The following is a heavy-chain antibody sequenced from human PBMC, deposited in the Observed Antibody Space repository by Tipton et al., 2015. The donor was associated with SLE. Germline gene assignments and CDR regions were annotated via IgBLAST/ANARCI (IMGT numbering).Heavy chain of an antibody. D-gene: IGHD5-12*01. CDR3: TRAEYSAYDVTQFDL. J-gene: IGHJ4*02. CDR2: VFYSGAT. CDR1: GGSISSYY. Sequence: TLSLTCTVSGGSISSYYWSWIRQPPGKGLEWIGYVFYSGATSYNPSLKSRVTMSVDTAKNQFSLSLTSVTAADTAVYFCTRAEYSAYDVTQFDLWGQGILLTVSS. V-gene: IGHV4-59*01.